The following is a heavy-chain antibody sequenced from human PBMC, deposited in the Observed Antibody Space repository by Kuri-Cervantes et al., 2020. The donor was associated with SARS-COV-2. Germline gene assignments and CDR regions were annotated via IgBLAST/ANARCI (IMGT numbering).Heavy chain of an antibody. CDR1: GFTFSSYA. V-gene: IGHV3-23*01. D-gene: IGHD6-19*01. Sequence: GGSLRLSCAASGFTFSSYAMSWVRQAPGQGLGWVSGISDSGDSTNYADSVKGRFTISRDNSKNTVYLEMDSLRADDTAVYYCAKDQLEQWLVYYYYMDVWGKGTTVTVSS. CDR3: AKDQLEQWLVYYYYMDV. J-gene: IGHJ6*03. CDR2: ISDSGDST.